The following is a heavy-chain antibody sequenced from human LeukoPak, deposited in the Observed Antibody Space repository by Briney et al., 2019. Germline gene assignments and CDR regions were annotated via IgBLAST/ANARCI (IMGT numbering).Heavy chain of an antibody. CDR3: AGVLGTMVRGVIIPYYFDY. J-gene: IGHJ4*02. V-gene: IGHV4-30-4*01. CDR1: GGSISSGDYY. Sequence: SQTLSLTCTVSGGSISSGDYYWSWIRQPPGKGLEWIGYIYYSGSTYYNPSPKSRVTISVDTSKNQFSLKLSSVTAADTAVYYCAGVLGTMVRGVIIPYYFDYWGQGNLVTVSS. CDR2: IYYSGST. D-gene: IGHD3-10*01.